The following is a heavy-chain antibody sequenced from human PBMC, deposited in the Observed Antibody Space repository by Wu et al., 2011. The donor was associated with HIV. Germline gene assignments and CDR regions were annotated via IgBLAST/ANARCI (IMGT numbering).Heavy chain of an antibody. Sequence: EVKKPGASVKVSCKASGYIFTSYGINWVRQAPGQGLEWMGWISAYNGNTNYVQKLQGRVTMTTDTSTSTAYMELRSLRSDDTAVYYCARVDSPDYGSGSWNGMDVWGQGTTVTVSS. CDR3: ARVDSPDYGSGSWNGMDV. CDR2: ISAYNGNT. V-gene: IGHV1-18*01. CDR1: GYIFTSYG. J-gene: IGHJ6*02. D-gene: IGHD3-10*01.